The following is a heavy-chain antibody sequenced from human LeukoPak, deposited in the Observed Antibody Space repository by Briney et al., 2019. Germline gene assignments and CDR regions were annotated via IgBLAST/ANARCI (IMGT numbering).Heavy chain of an antibody. CDR3: ARVKVVVVAATRGGIDY. CDR1: GGSFTGYY. D-gene: IGHD2-15*01. Sequence: PSETLSLTCAVSGGSFTGYYWSWIRQPPGKGLEWIGEFNHSGSTNYNPSLKSRVTISVDTSKNQFSLKLSSVDAAETAVYYCARVKVVVVAATRGGIDYWGQGTLVTVSS. CDR2: FNHSGST. J-gene: IGHJ4*02. V-gene: IGHV4-34*01.